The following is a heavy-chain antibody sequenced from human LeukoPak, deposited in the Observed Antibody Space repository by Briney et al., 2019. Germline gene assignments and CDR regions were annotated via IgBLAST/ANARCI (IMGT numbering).Heavy chain of an antibody. CDR2: FDPEDGET. J-gene: IGHJ4*02. CDR1: GYILTELS. D-gene: IGHD1-26*01. CDR3: ATTSVGEGDPSLFDY. Sequence: ASVKVSCKVSGYILTELSMHWVRQAPGKGLEWMGGFDPEDGETIYAQKFRGRVTMTEDTSTDTAYMELSSLRSEDTAVYYCATTSVGEGDPSLFDYWGQGTLVTVSS. V-gene: IGHV1-24*01.